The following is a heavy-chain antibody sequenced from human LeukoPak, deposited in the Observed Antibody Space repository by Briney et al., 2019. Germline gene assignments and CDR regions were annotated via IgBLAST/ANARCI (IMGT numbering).Heavy chain of an antibody. CDR1: GGSITGFF. CDR3: ARGIITGISKSYFGF. J-gene: IGHJ4*02. CDR2: IFSRGGA. V-gene: IGHV4-4*07. D-gene: IGHD1-1*01. Sequence: SETLSLTCAVSGGSITGFFWTWIRQPAGEGLQYIGRIFSRGGANYNPSLQSRVAMSVDTSQNLFSLKLTPVTAADTAVYYCARGIITGISKSYFGFWGQGTLVTVSS.